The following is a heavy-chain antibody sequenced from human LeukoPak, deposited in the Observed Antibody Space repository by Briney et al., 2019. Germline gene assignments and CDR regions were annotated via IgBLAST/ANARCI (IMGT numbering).Heavy chain of an antibody. J-gene: IGHJ4*02. Sequence: SETLSLTCTVSGGSISGYYWGWIRQSPGKGLEWIAIIYHSGSTYYTPSLKSRLTIPVDTSKNQFSLKLRSVTAADTAVYYCARGTIRCSGCPGVFDYWGQGTLVTVSS. D-gene: IGHD6-19*01. CDR3: ARGTIRCSGCPGVFDY. CDR2: IYHSGST. V-gene: IGHV4-38-2*02. CDR1: GGSISGYY.